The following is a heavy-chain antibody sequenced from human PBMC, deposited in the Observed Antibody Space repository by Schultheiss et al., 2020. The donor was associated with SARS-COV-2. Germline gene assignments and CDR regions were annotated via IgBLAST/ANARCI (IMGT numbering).Heavy chain of an antibody. CDR1: GGSISTYY. CDR2: INHSGST. CDR3: ARGYYDSSGYPNFDY. J-gene: IGHJ4*02. V-gene: IGHV4-34*01. Sequence: SETLSLTCTVSGGSISTYYWRWIRQPPGKGLEWIGEINHSGSTNYNPSLKSRVTISVDTSKNQFSLKLSSVTAADTAVYYCARGYYDSSGYPNFDYWGQGTLVTVSS. D-gene: IGHD3-22*01.